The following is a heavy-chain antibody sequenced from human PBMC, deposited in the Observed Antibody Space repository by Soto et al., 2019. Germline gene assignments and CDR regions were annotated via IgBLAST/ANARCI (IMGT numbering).Heavy chain of an antibody. CDR1: GFTFNNFA. D-gene: IGHD3-9*01. CDR3: AKVRQRFLDILTGATNFDS. CDR2: ISSDGDLR. V-gene: IGHV3-23*01. J-gene: IGHJ4*02. Sequence: EVHWLGSGGDLVKPGGSLRLSCEVSGFTFNNFAMSWVRQSPGKGLEWVSTISSDGDLRHYAESVKGRFTISRDNSKSSLFLQMNSLRAEDTALYFCAKVRQRFLDILTGATNFDSWGQGTLVTVSS.